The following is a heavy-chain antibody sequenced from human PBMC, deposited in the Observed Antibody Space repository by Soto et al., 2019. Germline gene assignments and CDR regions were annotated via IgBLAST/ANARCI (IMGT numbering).Heavy chain of an antibody. CDR2: ISGSGGST. J-gene: IGHJ4*02. CDR3: AKEYYYGSGSYQKSPFDY. Sequence: GGSLRLSCAASGFTFSSYAMSWVRQAPGKGLEWVSAISGSGGSTYYADSVKGRFTISRDNSKNTLYLQMNSLRAEDTAVYYCAKEYYYGSGSYQKSPFDYWGQGTLVTVSS. V-gene: IGHV3-23*01. D-gene: IGHD3-10*01. CDR1: GFTFSSYA.